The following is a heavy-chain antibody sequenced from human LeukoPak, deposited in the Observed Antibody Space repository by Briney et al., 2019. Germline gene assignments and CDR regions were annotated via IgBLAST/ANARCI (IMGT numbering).Heavy chain of an antibody. V-gene: IGHV3-21*01. CDR2: IIRSSSYI. D-gene: IGHD3-10*02. CDR3: AELGITMIGGV. J-gene: IGHJ6*04. CDR1: GFTFSSYS. Sequence: GGSLRLSCAASGFTFSSYSMNWVRQAPGKGLEWVSSIIRSSSYIYYADSVKGRFTISRDNAKTSLYLQMNSLRAEDTAVYYCAELGITMIGGVWGKGPTVTISS.